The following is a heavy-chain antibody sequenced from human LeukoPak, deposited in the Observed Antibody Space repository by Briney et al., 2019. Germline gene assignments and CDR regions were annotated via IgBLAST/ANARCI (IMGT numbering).Heavy chain of an antibody. D-gene: IGHD3-3*01. CDR2: ISSSSSYI. J-gene: IGHJ5*02. CDR1: GFTVSSNY. CDR3: ARAGLITIFGVVINWFDP. V-gene: IGHV3-21*01. Sequence: GGSLRLSCAASGFTVSSNYMSWVRQAPGKGLEWVSSISSSSSYIYYADSVKARFTISRDNAKNSLYLQMNSLRAEDTAVYYCARAGLITIFGVVINWFDPWGQGTLVTGSS.